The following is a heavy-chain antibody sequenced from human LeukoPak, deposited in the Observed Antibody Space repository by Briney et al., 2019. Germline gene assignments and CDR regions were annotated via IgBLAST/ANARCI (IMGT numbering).Heavy chain of an antibody. Sequence: GGSLRLSCAASGFTFSNYAMSWVRQAPGKGLEWVSSISGSGGSTYYADSVKGRFTISRDNSKNTLYLQMNSLRAEDTAVYYCAKAAFGGVIAPFDYWGQGTLVTVSS. D-gene: IGHD3-16*02. CDR2: ISGSGGST. V-gene: IGHV3-23*01. CDR1: GFTFSNYA. J-gene: IGHJ4*02. CDR3: AKAAFGGVIAPFDY.